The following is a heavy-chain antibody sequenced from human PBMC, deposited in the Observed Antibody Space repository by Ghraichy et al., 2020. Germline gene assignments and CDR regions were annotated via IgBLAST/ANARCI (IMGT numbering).Heavy chain of an antibody. CDR3: GTAGDY. V-gene: IGHV3-7*02. CDR2: INIDGSQT. Sequence: ETLSLTCVTSGLAFNIYWMSWVRQAPGKVLEWVANINIDGSQTFYVDSVKGRFTISRDNAENSLYLQMNSLRVVDTGVYYCGTAGDYWGQGTQVTVSS. J-gene: IGHJ4*02. CDR1: GLAFNIYW. D-gene: IGHD3-10*01.